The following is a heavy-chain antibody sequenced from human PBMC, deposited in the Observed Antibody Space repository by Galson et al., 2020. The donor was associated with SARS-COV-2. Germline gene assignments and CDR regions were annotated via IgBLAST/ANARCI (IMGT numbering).Heavy chain of an antibody. D-gene: IGHD1-26*01. V-gene: IGHV3-23*03. Sequence: GESLKISCAASGFTFSDYGMTWVRQAPGKGLECVSIIYTDGSTYYTDSVKGRFTISRDSSTNTLFLQMNGLRPDDTAVYYCAKGQSWATYFDYWGHGTVVTVSS. CDR3: AKGQSWATYFDY. CDR1: GFTFSDYG. CDR2: IYTDGST. J-gene: IGHJ4*01.